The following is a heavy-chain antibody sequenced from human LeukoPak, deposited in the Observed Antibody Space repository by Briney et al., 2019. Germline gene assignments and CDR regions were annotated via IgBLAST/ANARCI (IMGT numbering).Heavy chain of an antibody. Sequence: PGGSLRLSCAASGFTFSSYGMSWVRQAPGKGLEWVSAISGSGGSTYYADSVKGRFTISRDNSKNTLYLQMNSLRAEDTAVYYCASTGSGSYYRLEYYFDYWGQGTLVTVSS. CDR3: ASTGSGSYYRLEYYFDY. CDR2: ISGSGGST. V-gene: IGHV3-23*01. D-gene: IGHD3-10*01. J-gene: IGHJ4*02. CDR1: GFTFSSYG.